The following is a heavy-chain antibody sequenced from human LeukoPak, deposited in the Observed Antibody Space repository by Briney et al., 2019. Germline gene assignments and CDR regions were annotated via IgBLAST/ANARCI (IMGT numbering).Heavy chain of an antibody. D-gene: IGHD4-17*01. V-gene: IGHV4-4*07. CDR2: IYTSGST. J-gene: IGHJ3*02. CDR1: GGSISSYY. CDR3: ARDMGYGDYDAFNI. Sequence: SETLSLTCTVSGGSISSYYWSWIRQPAGKGLEWIGRIYTSGSTNYNPSLKSRVTMSVDTSKNQFPLKLSSVTAADTAVYYCARDMGYGDYDAFNIWGQGTMVTVSS.